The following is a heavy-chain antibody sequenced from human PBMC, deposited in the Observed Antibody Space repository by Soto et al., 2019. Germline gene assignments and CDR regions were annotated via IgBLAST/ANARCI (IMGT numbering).Heavy chain of an antibody. D-gene: IGHD2-2*01. J-gene: IGHJ4*02. CDR3: ARGGSSIVVVPAACDY. CDR1: GYTFTSYD. V-gene: IGHV1-8*01. Sequence: ASVKVSCKASGYTFTSYDINWVRQATGQGLEWMGWMNPNSGNTGYSEEFQCRVTMTRNTSISTAYMELSSLRSEDTAVYYCARGGSSIVVVPAACDYWGQGTLVTVSS. CDR2: MNPNSGNT.